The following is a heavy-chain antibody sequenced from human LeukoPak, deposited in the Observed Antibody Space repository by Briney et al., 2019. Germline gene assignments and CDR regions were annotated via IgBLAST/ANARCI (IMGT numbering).Heavy chain of an antibody. CDR3: AKGGVVGTRYYFDS. CDR2: TKEDGSGS. D-gene: IGHD2-15*01. V-gene: IGHV3-7*01. J-gene: IGHJ4*02. CDR1: GFSFSYYW. Sequence: GGSLRLSCAASGFSFSYYWMSWVRQAPGKGLEWVANTKEDGSGSSYVDSVKGRFTISRDNAMNSLYLQMNSLRAEDTAVYYCAKGGVVGTRYYFDSWGQGTLVTVSS.